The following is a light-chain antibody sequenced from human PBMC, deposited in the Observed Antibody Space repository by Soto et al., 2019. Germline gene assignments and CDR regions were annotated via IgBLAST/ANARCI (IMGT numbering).Light chain of an antibody. CDR3: QQYNNWPRT. CDR2: GAS. V-gene: IGKV3-20*01. J-gene: IGKJ5*01. CDR1: QSVSNNY. Sequence: IVLTHSPGTLSLSPGEIATLSFRASQSVSNNYLAWYQQKPGQAPRLLIYGASNRATGIPDRFSGSGSGTDFTLTISRLEPEDFAVYYCQQYNNWPRTFGQGTRLEIK.